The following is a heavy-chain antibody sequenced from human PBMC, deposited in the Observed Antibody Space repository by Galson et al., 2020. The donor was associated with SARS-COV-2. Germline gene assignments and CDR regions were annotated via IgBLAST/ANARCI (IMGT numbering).Heavy chain of an antibody. J-gene: IGHJ5*02. V-gene: IGHV4-39*07. D-gene: IGHD2-15*01. Sequence: SETLSLTCSVSGGSISTDTFYWGWIRQPPGKGLEWIGSIYYSGSTDYNPSLKSRVTISVDTSKNQFSLKLSSVTAADTADITPRMFDWFDPWGQGTLVTVSS. CDR2: IYYSGST. CDR1: GGSISTDTFY. CDR3: RMFDWFDP.